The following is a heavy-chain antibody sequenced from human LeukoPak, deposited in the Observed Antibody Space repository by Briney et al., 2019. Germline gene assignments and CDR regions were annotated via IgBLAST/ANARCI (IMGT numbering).Heavy chain of an antibody. Sequence: GASVKVSCKASGYTFTGYYMHWVRQAPGQGLEWMGWINPNSGGTNYAQKFQGRVTMTRDTSISTAYMELSRLRSDDTAVYYCARDGILRYSGSYWSFDYWGQGTLVTVSS. V-gene: IGHV1-2*02. CDR1: GYTFTGYY. J-gene: IGHJ4*02. D-gene: IGHD1-26*01. CDR2: INPNSGGT. CDR3: ARDGILRYSGSYWSFDY.